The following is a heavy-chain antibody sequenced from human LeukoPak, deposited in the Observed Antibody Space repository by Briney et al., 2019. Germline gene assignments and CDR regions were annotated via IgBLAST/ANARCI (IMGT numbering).Heavy chain of an antibody. CDR2: IRQDGSET. J-gene: IGHJ4*02. CDR3: ASRAGQPGNTPWCFDY. V-gene: IGHV3-7*01. Sequence: KPGGSLRLSCAASGFTFTNYWMTWVRQAPGKGPEGVANIRQDGSETNYVDSVRGRFTIARDNTKNSLYLQMTSLRGEDTAVYYCASRAGQPGNTPWCFDYWGQGALVTVSS. CDR1: GFTFTNYW. D-gene: IGHD1-7*01.